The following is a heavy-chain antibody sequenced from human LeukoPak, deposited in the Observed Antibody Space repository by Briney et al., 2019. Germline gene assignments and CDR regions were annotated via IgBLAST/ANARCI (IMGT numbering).Heavy chain of an antibody. Sequence: ASVKVSCKASGYTFTSYGISWVRQAPGQGLEWMGWISAYNGNTNYAQKLQGRVTMTTDTSTSTAYMELRSLRSDDTAVYYCARDSFRQLVRVWFDPWGQGTLVTVSS. D-gene: IGHD6-13*01. J-gene: IGHJ5*02. CDR2: ISAYNGNT. CDR1: GYTFTSYG. V-gene: IGHV1-18*01. CDR3: ARDSFRQLVRVWFDP.